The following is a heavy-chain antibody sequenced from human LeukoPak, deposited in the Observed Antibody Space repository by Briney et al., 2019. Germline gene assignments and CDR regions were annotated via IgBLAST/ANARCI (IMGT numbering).Heavy chain of an antibody. V-gene: IGHV4-4*07. D-gene: IGHD1-26*01. CDR2: LYTSGNT. J-gene: IGHJ3*02. CDR1: GGSISSYY. CDR3: ARTWEDAFDI. Sequence: SETLSLTCTVSGGSISSYYWSWIRQPPGKGLEWIGRLYTSGNTDYNPSLKSRVTLSRDTSKNQFSLRLNSVTAADTAVYYCARTWEDAFDIWGQGTLVTVSS.